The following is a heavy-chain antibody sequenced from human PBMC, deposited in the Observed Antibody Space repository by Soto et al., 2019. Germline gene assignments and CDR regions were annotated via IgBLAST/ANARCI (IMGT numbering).Heavy chain of an antibody. J-gene: IGHJ4*02. D-gene: IGHD1-26*01. Sequence: QVQLQESGPGLVKPSQTLSLTCTVSGGSISSGDYYWSWIRQPPGKGLEWIGYIHYSGSTYYNPSLKSRVTIAVDTSKNRFSLKLSSVPAADTAVYYCARAVRGSYYDYWGQGTLVTVSS. CDR1: GGSISSGDYY. CDR3: ARAVRGSYYDY. V-gene: IGHV4-30-4*01. CDR2: IHYSGST.